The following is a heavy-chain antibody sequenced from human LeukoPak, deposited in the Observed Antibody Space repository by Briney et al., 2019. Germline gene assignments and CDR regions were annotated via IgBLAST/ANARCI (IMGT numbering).Heavy chain of an antibody. V-gene: IGHV1-69*13. CDR1: GGTFSSYA. D-gene: IGHD3-22*01. Sequence: ASVKVSCKASGGTFSSYAISWVRQAPGQGLEWMGGIIPIFGTANYAQKFQGRVTITADESTSTAYMELSSLRSDDTAVYYCARDYYDSSGYAEYFQHWGQGTLVTVSS. J-gene: IGHJ1*01. CDR3: ARDYYDSSGYAEYFQH. CDR2: IIPIFGTA.